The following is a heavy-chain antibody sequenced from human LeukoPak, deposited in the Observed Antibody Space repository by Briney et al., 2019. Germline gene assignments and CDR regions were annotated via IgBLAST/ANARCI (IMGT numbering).Heavy chain of an antibody. J-gene: IGHJ4*02. Sequence: ASVKVSCKASGYTFTGYYMHWVRQAPEQGLEWMGWINPNSGGTNYAQKFQGRVTMTRDTSISTAYMELSRLRSDDTAVYYCARDLYDSSGYYYVNYWGQGTLVTVSS. CDR1: GYTFTGYY. CDR2: INPNSGGT. CDR3: ARDLYDSSGYYYVNY. D-gene: IGHD3-22*01. V-gene: IGHV1-2*02.